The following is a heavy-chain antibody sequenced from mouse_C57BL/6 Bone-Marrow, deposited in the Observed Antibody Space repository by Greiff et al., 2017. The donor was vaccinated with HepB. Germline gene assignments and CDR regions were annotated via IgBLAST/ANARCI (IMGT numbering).Heavy chain of an antibody. V-gene: IGHV7-3*01. D-gene: IGHD2-4*01. CDR3: ARRDIGDYGAY. Sequence: EVKVVESGGGLVQPGGSLSLSCAASGFTFTDYYMSWVRQPPGKALEWLGFIRNKANGYTTEYSASVKGRFTISRDNSQSILYLQMNALRAEDSATYYCARRDIGDYGAYWGQGTLVTVSA. CDR1: GFTFTDYY. J-gene: IGHJ3*01. CDR2: IRNKANGYTT.